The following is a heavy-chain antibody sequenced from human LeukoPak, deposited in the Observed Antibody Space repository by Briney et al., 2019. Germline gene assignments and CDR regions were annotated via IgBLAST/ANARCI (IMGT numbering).Heavy chain of an antibody. D-gene: IGHD2-15*01. CDR3: ARDLGYCSGGACYTVLDY. J-gene: IGHJ4*02. CDR1: GFTFRSYY. CDR2: IKEDGSEK. Sequence: PRGSLRLSCAASGFTFRSYYMSWVRQAPGKGLEWVAHIKEDGSEKYYVDSVKGRFTISRDNAKNSLYLQMNSLRAEDTAVYYCARDLGYCSGGACYTVLDYWGQGTLVTVSS. V-gene: IGHV3-7*01.